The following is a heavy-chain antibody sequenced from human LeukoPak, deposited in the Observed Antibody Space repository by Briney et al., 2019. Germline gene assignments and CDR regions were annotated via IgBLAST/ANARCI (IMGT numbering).Heavy chain of an antibody. Sequence: GGSLRLSCAASGFTFSSYAMSWVRQAPGKGLEWVAVISHDGSNTYYADSVKGRFTISRDNSKNTLYLQMNSLRPEDTAVFYCAKDRYGSGKNYFDTWGQGTLVTVSS. J-gene: IGHJ5*02. CDR2: ISHDGSNT. D-gene: IGHD3-10*01. V-gene: IGHV3-30*18. CDR1: GFTFSSYA. CDR3: AKDRYGSGKNYFDT.